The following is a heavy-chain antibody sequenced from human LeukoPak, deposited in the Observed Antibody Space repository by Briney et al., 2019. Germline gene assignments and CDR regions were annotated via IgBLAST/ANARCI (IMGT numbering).Heavy chain of an antibody. V-gene: IGHV1-69*13. Sequence: SVKVSCKASGYTFSSDGISWVRQAPGQGLEWMGGIIPIFGTANYAQKFQGRVTITADESTSTAYMELSSLRSEDTAVYYCARAGGVAAAFDYWGQGTLVTVSS. CDR2: IIPIFGTA. CDR1: GYTFSSDG. D-gene: IGHD6-13*01. J-gene: IGHJ4*02. CDR3: ARAGGVAAAFDY.